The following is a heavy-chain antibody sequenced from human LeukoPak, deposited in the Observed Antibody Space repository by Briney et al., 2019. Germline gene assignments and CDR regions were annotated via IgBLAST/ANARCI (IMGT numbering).Heavy chain of an antibody. V-gene: IGHV3-11*04. CDR2: ISSSGSAT. CDR3: ASYTATADAADL. CDR1: GFTFSDYY. Sequence: PGRSLRLSCAASGFTFSDYYMSWIRQAPGKGLEWVPHISSSGSATYYAVSVKGRFTISRDNAKNSVYLQMYSLRVEDTAVYYCASYTATADAADLWGQGTMVTVSS. J-gene: IGHJ3*01.